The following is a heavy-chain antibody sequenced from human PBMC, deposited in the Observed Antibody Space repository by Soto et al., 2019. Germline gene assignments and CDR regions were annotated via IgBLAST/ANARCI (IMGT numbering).Heavy chain of an antibody. CDR1: GFTFSSYT. CDR3: ARRHQQQLDPQWFDP. D-gene: IGHD1-1*01. Sequence: QLVESGGGLVRPGESLTLSCAASGFTFSSYTMNWVRQAPGKGLEWLSSISGGSDYIHYADSVKGRFTISRDNAKNSLDLKMNSRRAEDTAVYYCARRHQQQLDPQWFDPWGQGTLVTVSS. J-gene: IGHJ5*02. CDR2: ISGGSDYI. V-gene: IGHV3-21*02.